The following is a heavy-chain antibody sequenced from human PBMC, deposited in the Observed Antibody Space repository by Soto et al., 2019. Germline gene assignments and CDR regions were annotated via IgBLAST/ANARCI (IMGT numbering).Heavy chain of an antibody. Sequence: SVKVSCKASGGTFSSYAISWVRQAPGQGLEWMGGIIPIFGTANYAQKFQGRVTITADESTSTAYMELSSLRSEDTAVYYCARSVLRFLEWSRYGMDVWGQGTTVTVSS. CDR3: ARSVLRFLEWSRYGMDV. CDR1: GGTFSSYA. D-gene: IGHD3-3*01. J-gene: IGHJ6*02. CDR2: IIPIFGTA. V-gene: IGHV1-69*13.